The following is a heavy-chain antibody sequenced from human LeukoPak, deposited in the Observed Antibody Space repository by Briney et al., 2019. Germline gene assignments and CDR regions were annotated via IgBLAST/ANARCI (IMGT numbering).Heavy chain of an antibody. Sequence: GRSLRLSCAASGFTFSSYGMHWVRQAPGKGLEWVAVIWYDGSDKYYADSVKGRFTISRDNSKNTLYLQMNSLRAEDTAVYYCARGYSSSWYATWFDPWGQGTLVTVSS. D-gene: IGHD6-13*01. J-gene: IGHJ5*02. CDR1: GFTFSSYG. V-gene: IGHV3-33*01. CDR3: ARGYSSSWYATWFDP. CDR2: IWYDGSDK.